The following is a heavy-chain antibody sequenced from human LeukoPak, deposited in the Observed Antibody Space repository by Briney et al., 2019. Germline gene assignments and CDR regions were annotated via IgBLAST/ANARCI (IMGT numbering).Heavy chain of an antibody. CDR2: IYYSGST. D-gene: IGHD2-15*01. J-gene: IGHJ5*02. V-gene: IGHV4-59*11. Sequence: SETLSLTCTVSGGSISSHYWSWIRQPPGKGLEWIGYIYYSGSTNYNPSLKSRVTISVDTPKNQFSLKLSSVTAADTAVYYCARGIRTYNWFDPWGQGTLVTVSS. CDR3: ARGIRTYNWFDP. CDR1: GGSISSHY.